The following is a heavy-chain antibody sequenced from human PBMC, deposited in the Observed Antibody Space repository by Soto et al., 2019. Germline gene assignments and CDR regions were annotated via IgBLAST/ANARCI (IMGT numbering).Heavy chain of an antibody. D-gene: IGHD3-10*02. J-gene: IGHJ4*02. CDR3: AKDYFRGTFAGPVVHLYVH. V-gene: IGHV3-23*01. Sequence: PGGSLRLSCAASGFTFSSYAMSWVRQAPGKGLEWVSAISGSGGSTYYADSVKGRFTISRDNSKNTLYLQMNSLRAEDTAVYYCAKDYFRGTFAGPVVHLYVHWGQTTLAT. CDR1: GFTFSSYA. CDR2: ISGSGGST.